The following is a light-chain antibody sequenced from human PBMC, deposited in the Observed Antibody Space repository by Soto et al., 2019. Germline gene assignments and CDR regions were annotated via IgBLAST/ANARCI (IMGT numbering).Light chain of an antibody. J-gene: IGKJ4*01. CDR2: GAS. CDR3: QQDGSSPLT. CDR1: QSVSSTY. Sequence: DIVLTQSPGTLSLSPGERATLSCRASQSVSSTYLAWYQQNPGQAPRLLIYGASSRATGIPDRFSGSGSGIDFTLTISRLEPEDFAVYYCQQDGSSPLTFGGGTKVESK. V-gene: IGKV3-20*01.